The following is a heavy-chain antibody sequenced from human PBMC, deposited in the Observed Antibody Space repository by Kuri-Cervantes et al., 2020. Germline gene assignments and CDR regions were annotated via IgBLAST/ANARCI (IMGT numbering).Heavy chain of an antibody. V-gene: IGHV3-9*01. CDR2: ISWNSGSI. D-gene: IGHD6-19*01. Sequence: SLKISCAASGFTFSSYSMNWVRQAPGKGLEWVSGISWNSGSIGYADSVKGRFTISRDDAKNPLYLQMNSLRAEDTALYYCAKDTAGVSVAGEFDYWGQGTLVTVSS. CDR1: GFTFSSYS. J-gene: IGHJ4*02. CDR3: AKDTAGVSVAGEFDY.